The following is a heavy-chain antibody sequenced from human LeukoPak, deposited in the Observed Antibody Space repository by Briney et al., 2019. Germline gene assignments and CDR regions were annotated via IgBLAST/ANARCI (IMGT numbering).Heavy chain of an antibody. CDR2: ISSNGGTT. D-gene: IGHD4-23*01. Sequence: GGSLRLSCSASGFSFSNNAMHWVRQAPGKGLEYVSGISSNGGTTGYADSVKGRFTISRDNSKRTLFLQMSSLRPEDTAVYYCVKDRGTGVFDYWGQGTLVTVSS. CDR1: GFSFSNNA. V-gene: IGHV3-64D*09. J-gene: IGHJ4*02. CDR3: VKDRGTGVFDY.